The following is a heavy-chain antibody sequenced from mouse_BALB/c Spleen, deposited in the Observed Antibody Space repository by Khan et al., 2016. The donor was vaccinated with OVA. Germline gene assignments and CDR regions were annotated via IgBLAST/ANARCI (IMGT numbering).Heavy chain of an antibody. V-gene: IGHV3-2*02. J-gene: IGHJ2*01. CDR3: ARIYGGDFDY. CDR1: GYSITSDYA. CDR2: ISYSGNT. D-gene: IGHD1-1*01. Sequence: EVQLQESGPGLVKPSQSLSLTCTVTGYSITSDYAWNWIRQFPGNKLEWMGYISYSGNTKYNPSLKSRISITRYTSKNQFFLQLNSVTIEDTATYYWARIYGGDFDYWGKGTTLTVSS.